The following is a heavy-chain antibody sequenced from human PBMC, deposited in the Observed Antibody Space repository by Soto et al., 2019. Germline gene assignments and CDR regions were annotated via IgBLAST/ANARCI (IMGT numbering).Heavy chain of an antibody. V-gene: IGHV3-21*01. Sequence: EVQLVESGGGLVKPGGSLRLSCVASGFTFSGYSINWVHQAPGKGLEWVSYISGPSIYIYYADSVKGRFTISRDNAKSVVYLQINSLRAEDTAVYYCARGFRNGFNVWGQVTTGSV. J-gene: IGHJ6*02. D-gene: IGHD2-8*01. CDR1: GFTFSGYS. CDR2: ISGPSIYI. CDR3: ARGFRNGFNV.